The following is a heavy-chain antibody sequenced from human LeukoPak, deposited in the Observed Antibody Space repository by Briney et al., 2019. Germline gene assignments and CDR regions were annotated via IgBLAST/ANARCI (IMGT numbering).Heavy chain of an antibody. CDR1: GFTFSTYA. J-gene: IGHJ4*02. V-gene: IGHV3-64*01. Sequence: PGGSLRLSCAASGFTFSTYAMHWVRQAPGKGLQYVSAISSNGGSTYYANSVKGRFTISRDNSKNTVYLHMGSLRGDDMAVYYCASSVMVDVRGAYDYWGQGTLVTVSS. CDR3: ASSVMVDVRGAYDY. CDR2: ISSNGGST. D-gene: IGHD2-15*01.